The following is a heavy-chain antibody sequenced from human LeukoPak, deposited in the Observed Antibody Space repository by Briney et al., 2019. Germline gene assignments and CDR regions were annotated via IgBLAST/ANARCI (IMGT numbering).Heavy chain of an antibody. D-gene: IGHD3-9*01. Sequence: SETLSLTCTVSGGSISSYYWSWIRQPPGKGLEWIGYIYYSGSTNYNPSLKSRVTISVDTSKNQFSLKLSSVTAADTAVYYCAGAFYYDILTGSGMDVWGQGTTVTVSS. J-gene: IGHJ6*02. V-gene: IGHV4-59*08. CDR3: AGAFYYDILTGSGMDV. CDR1: GGSISSYY. CDR2: IYYSGST.